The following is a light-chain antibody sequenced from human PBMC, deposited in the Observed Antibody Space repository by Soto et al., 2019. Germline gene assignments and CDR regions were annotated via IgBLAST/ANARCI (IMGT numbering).Light chain of an antibody. CDR2: KAS. Sequence: IQMTQSPYTLSGSVGDRVTITCRASQTLSSWLAWYQQKPGKAPKLLIYKASTLKSGVPSRFSGSGSGTDFTLTISSLQPEDFATYYCLQDHDFPWTFGQGTKVDIK. V-gene: IGKV1-5*03. CDR1: QTLSSW. J-gene: IGKJ1*01. CDR3: LQDHDFPWT.